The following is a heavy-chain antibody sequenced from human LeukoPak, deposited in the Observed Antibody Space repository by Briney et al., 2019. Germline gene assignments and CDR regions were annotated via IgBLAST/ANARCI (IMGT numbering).Heavy chain of an antibody. V-gene: IGHV3-30*02. J-gene: IGHJ4*02. Sequence: GGSLRLSCAASGCTFSSYGMHWVRQAPGKGLEWVAFIRYDGSNKYYADSVKGRFTISRDNSKNTLYLQMNSLRAEDTAVYYCAKDRASSGYYDYWGQGTLVTVSS. CDR2: IRYDGSNK. D-gene: IGHD3-22*01. CDR3: AKDRASSGYYDY. CDR1: GCTFSSYG.